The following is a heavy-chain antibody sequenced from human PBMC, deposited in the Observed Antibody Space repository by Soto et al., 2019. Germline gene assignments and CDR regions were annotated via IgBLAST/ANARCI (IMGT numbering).Heavy chain of an antibody. CDR3: ARCGPAPRYCSGGSCYSLFYYYYGMDV. CDR1: GFTFSSYW. D-gene: IGHD2-15*01. CDR2: INSDGSST. J-gene: IGHJ6*02. V-gene: IGHV3-74*01. Sequence: GGSLRLSCAASGFTFSSYWMHWVRQAPGKGLVWVSRINSDGSSTSYADSVKGRFTISRDNAKNTLYLQMNSLRAEDTAVYYCARCGPAPRYCSGGSCYSLFYYYYGMDVWGQGTTVTVSS.